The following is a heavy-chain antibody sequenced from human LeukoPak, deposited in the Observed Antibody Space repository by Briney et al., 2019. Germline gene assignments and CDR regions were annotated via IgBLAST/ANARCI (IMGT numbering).Heavy chain of an antibody. CDR2: IKQDGSEK. J-gene: IGHJ3*02. CDR1: GFTFSSYW. V-gene: IGHV3-7*01. D-gene: IGHD6-13*01. CDR3: AREGYSSSWYVRCAFDI. Sequence: GGSLRLSCAASGFTFSSYWMSWVRQAPGKGLEWVANIKQDGSEKYYVDSVKGRFTISRDNAKNSLYLQMNSLRAEDTAVYYCAREGYSSSWYVRCAFDIWGQGTMVTVSS.